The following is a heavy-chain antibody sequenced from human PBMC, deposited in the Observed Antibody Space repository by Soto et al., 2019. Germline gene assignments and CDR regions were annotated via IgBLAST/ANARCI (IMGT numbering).Heavy chain of an antibody. CDR2: INHSGST. D-gene: IGHD2-2*01. V-gene: IGHV4-34*01. J-gene: IGHJ6*02. CDR3: AREEVPQWFTRGYYGMDV. Sequence: SETLSLTCAVYGGSFSGYYWAWIRQPPGKGLEWIGDINHSGSTNYNSSLKSRVTISVDTSKNQLSLNLRSVTAADTAVYYCAREEVPQWFTRGYYGMDVWGQGTTVTVSS. CDR1: GGSFSGYY.